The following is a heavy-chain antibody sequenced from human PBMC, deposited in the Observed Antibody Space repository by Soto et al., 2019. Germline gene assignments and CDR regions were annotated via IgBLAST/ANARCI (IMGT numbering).Heavy chain of an antibody. Sequence: HVELVQSGADVKKPGASVTISCKASGYTFTDYALHWVRQAPGQRLEWMGWMNAGVGNTLYSQKFQGRITITRDTSASTAYMEFNSLKSEDTAIYYCERDTGYTFGSLNYWGPGTLVTVSP. CDR2: MNAGVGNT. CDR1: GYTFTDYA. D-gene: IGHD5-18*01. CDR3: ERDTGYTFGSLNY. V-gene: IGHV1-3*01. J-gene: IGHJ4*02.